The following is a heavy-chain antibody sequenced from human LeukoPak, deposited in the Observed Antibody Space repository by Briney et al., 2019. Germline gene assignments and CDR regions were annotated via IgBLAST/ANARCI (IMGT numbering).Heavy chain of an antibody. D-gene: IGHD5-18*01. V-gene: IGHV3-20*04. CDR3: ARGDTAMVNFNYFDY. Sequence: GGSLRLSCAASGFTFDDYGMSWVRQAPGKGLEWVSNINWNGGSTGYADSVKGRFTISRDNAKNSLYLQMNSLRAEDTALYYCARGDTAMVNFNYFDYWGQGTLVTVSS. J-gene: IGHJ4*02. CDR1: GFTFDDYG. CDR2: INWNGGST.